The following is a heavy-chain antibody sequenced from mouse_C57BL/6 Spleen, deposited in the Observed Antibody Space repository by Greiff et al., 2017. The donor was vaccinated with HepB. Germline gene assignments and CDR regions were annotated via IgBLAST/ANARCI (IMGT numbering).Heavy chain of an antibody. V-gene: IGHV1-52*01. Sequence: VQLQQPGAELVRPGSSVKLSCKASGYTFTSYWMHWVKQRPIQGLEWIGNIDPSDSETHYNQKFKDKATLTGDKSSSTAYRQLSSLTSEDSAVDYCARRLTGTYYFGYWGRGTTLTVAS. J-gene: IGHJ2*01. CDR2: IDPSDSET. CDR1: GYTFTSYW. CDR3: ARRLTGTYYFGY. D-gene: IGHD4-1*01.